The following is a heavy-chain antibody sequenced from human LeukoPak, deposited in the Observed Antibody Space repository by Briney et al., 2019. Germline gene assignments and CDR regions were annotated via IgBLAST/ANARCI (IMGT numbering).Heavy chain of an antibody. D-gene: IGHD4-17*01. CDR3: ARSGDYTGYFDY. J-gene: IGHJ4*02. V-gene: IGHV3-21*01. CDR1: GFTFSSYS. Sequence: GGSLRLSCAASGFTFSSYSMNWVRQAPGKGLEWVSSISSSSSYIYYADSVKGRFTISRDNAKNSLYLQMNSLRAEDTAVYYCARSGDYTGYFDYWGLGTLVTVSS. CDR2: ISSSSSYI.